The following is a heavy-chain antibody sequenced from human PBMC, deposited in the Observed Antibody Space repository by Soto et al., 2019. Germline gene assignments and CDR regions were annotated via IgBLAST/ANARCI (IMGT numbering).Heavy chain of an antibody. CDR2: INPNGGDT. CDR1: GYAFTYYH. J-gene: IGHJ4*02. D-gene: IGHD5-18*01. Sequence: ASVKVSCKASGYAFTYYHVHWVRQAPGQGLEWMGIINPNGGDTSYAQKFQGRVTMTRDTSTSTVYMEVSSLRSEDTALYYCARVPYSPGLLFYLDYLGQGTPVTVSS. V-gene: IGHV1-46*01. CDR3: ARVPYSPGLLFYLDY.